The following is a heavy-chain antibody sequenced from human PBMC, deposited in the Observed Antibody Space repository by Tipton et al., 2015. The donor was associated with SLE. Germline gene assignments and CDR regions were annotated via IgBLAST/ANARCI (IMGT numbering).Heavy chain of an antibody. CDR1: GGSFSGYY. CDR3: ARDRHYYDSSSYPDY. J-gene: IGHJ4*02. Sequence: TLSLTCAVYGGSFSGYYWSWIRQPPGKGLEWIGEINHSGSTNYNPSLKSRVTISVDTSKNQFSLKLSSVTAADTAVYYCARDRHYYDSSSYPDYWGQGTLVTVSS. CDR2: INHSGST. V-gene: IGHV4-34*01. D-gene: IGHD3-22*01.